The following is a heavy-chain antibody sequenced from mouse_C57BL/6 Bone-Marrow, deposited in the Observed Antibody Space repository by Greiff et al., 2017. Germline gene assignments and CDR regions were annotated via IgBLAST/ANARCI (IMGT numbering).Heavy chain of an antibody. Sequence: EVMLVESGGGLVKPGGSLNLSCAASGFTFSSYAMSWVRQTPEKRLAWVATISDGGSYTYYPDNVKGRFTISRDNAKNNLYLQMSHLKSEDTAMYYWARGRGLLGYWYFDVWGTGTTVTVSS. V-gene: IGHV5-4*03. CDR1: GFTFSSYA. J-gene: IGHJ1*03. D-gene: IGHD2-3*01. CDR3: ARGRGLLGYWYFDV. CDR2: ISDGGSYT.